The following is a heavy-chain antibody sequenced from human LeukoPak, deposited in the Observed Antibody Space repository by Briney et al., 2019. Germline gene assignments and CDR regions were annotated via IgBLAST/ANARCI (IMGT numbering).Heavy chain of an antibody. CDR1: GYTFTGYY. CDR3: ARSSMVRGWSLYYYYYMDV. Sequence: ASVKVSCKASGYTFTGYYMHWVRQAPGQGLEWMGWINPNSGGTNYAQKFQGRVTMTRNTSISTAYMELSSLRSEDTAVYYCARSSMVRGWSLYYYYYMDVWGKGTTVTISS. J-gene: IGHJ6*03. D-gene: IGHD3-10*01. CDR2: INPNSGGT. V-gene: IGHV1-2*02.